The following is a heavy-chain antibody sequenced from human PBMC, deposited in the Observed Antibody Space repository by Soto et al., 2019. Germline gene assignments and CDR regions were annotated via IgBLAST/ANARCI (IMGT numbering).Heavy chain of an antibody. CDR1: GFTFMSYA. CDR3: AKGNWYDF. J-gene: IGHJ5*01. CDR2: ISGSGDTT. Sequence: GGSLRLSCAASGFTFMSYAMSWVRQAPGKGLEWVSTISGSGDTTNYADSGKGRFTISRDNSKNTLYLQMKSLRAEDTAVYFCAKGNWYDFWGQGTLVTVSS. V-gene: IGHV3-23*01.